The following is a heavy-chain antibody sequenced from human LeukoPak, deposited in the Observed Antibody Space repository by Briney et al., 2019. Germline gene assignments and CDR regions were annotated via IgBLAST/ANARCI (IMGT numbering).Heavy chain of an antibody. CDR3: ARRDYGGRVGY. CDR2: INHSGST. V-gene: IGHV4-39*07. CDR1: GGSVSSSTYY. J-gene: IGHJ4*02. Sequence: PSETLSLTCTVSGGSVSSSTYYWGWIRQPPGKGLEWIGEINHSGSTNYNPSLKSRVTISVDTSKNQFSLKLSSVTAADTAVYYCARRDYGGRVGYWGQGTLVTVSS. D-gene: IGHD4-23*01.